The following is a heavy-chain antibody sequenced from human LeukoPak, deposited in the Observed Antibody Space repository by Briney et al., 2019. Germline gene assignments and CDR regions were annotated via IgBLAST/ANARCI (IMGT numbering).Heavy chain of an antibody. CDR1: GGSISSSSYY. CDR3: ARIRGMAWYIDL. D-gene: IGHD3-10*01. V-gene: IGHV4-39*07. J-gene: IGHJ2*01. Sequence: SETLSLTCTVSGGSISSSSYYWGWIRQPPGKGLEWIGSIYYSGSTYYNPSLKSRVTISVDTSKNQFSLKLSSVTAADTAVYYCARIRGMAWYIDLWGRGTLVTVSS. CDR2: IYYSGST.